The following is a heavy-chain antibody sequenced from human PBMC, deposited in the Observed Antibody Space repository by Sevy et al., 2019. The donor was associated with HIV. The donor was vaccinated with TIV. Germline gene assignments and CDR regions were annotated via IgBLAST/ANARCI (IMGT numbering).Heavy chain of an antibody. CDR2: ISSRSSTI. D-gene: IGHD3-10*01. CDR3: ASGSNHKNFDY. V-gene: IGHV3-48*02. Sequence: GGSLRLSCAASGFTFSISDMNWVRQAPGKGLECVSFISSRSSTIYYADSVKGRFTISRDNAKNSLYLQMNSLRDDDTAVYYCASGSNHKNFDYWGQGTLVTVSS. J-gene: IGHJ4*02. CDR1: GFTFSISD.